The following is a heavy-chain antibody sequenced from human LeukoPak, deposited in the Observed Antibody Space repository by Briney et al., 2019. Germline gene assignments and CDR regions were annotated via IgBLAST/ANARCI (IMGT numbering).Heavy chain of an antibody. CDR3: ARALSPGYCSSTSCRDFDY. Sequence: GASVKVSCKASGYTFTGYYMHWVRQAPGQGLEWMGWINPNSGGTNYAQKFQGRVTMTRDTSISTAYMELSGLRSDDTAVYYCARALSPGYCSSTSCRDFDYWGQGTLVTVSS. J-gene: IGHJ4*02. CDR2: INPNSGGT. CDR1: GYTFTGYY. D-gene: IGHD2-2*03. V-gene: IGHV1-2*02.